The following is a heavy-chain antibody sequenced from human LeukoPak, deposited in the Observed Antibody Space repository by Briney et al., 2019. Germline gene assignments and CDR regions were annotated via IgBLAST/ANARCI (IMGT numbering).Heavy chain of an antibody. V-gene: IGHV3-11*01. Sequence: GGSLRLSCAASGFTFSDYYMSWIRQAPGKGLEWVSYISSSSTTIHYADSVKGRFTISRDNAKNSVYLQMNSLRAEDTAVYYCANPPTVTSFDHWGQGTLVTVSS. D-gene: IGHD4-11*01. CDR3: ANPPTVTSFDH. J-gene: IGHJ4*02. CDR2: ISSSSTTI. CDR1: GFTFSDYY.